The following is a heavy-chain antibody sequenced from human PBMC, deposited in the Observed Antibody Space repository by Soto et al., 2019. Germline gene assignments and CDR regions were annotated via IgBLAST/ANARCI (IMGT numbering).Heavy chain of an antibody. D-gene: IGHD4-17*01. CDR3: AREGTTARAFDY. CDR2: ISYDGRNK. Sequence: QVQLVESGGGVVQPGRSLRLSCAASGFTFSSYAMHWVRQAPGKGLAWVAVISYDGRNKYYADSAKGRFTISRDNPKNTRYLQMNSLTGEDTAVYYCAREGTTARAFDYWGQGTLVTVSS. J-gene: IGHJ4*02. V-gene: IGHV3-30-3*01. CDR1: GFTFSSYA.